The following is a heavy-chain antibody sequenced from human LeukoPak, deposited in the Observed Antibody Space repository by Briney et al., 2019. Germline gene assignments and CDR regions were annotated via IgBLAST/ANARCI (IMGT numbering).Heavy chain of an antibody. CDR1: GGPITSNSYY. D-gene: IGHD5-12*01. Sequence: SETLSLTCTVSGGPITSNSYYWGWIRQPPGQGLEWVGSINYSGTTYYNPSLNSRATISIDTSKNQFSLQLNSVTAADTAVYYCARVEVVTIDAFDIWGQGTVVTVSS. V-gene: IGHV4-39*01. J-gene: IGHJ3*02. CDR2: INYSGTT. CDR3: ARVEVVTIDAFDI.